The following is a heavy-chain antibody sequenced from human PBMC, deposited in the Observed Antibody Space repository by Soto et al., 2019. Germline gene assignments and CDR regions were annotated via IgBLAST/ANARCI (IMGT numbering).Heavy chain of an antibody. J-gene: IGHJ5*02. CDR1: GGTFSSYA. D-gene: IGHD1-26*01. Sequence: SVKVSCKASGGTFSSYAISWVRQAPGQGLEWMGGIIPIFGTANYAQKFQGRVTITADKSTSTAYMELSSLRSEDTAVYYCARDLSHPVGNWFDPWGQGTLVTVSS. CDR2: IIPIFGTA. CDR3: ARDLSHPVGNWFDP. V-gene: IGHV1-69*06.